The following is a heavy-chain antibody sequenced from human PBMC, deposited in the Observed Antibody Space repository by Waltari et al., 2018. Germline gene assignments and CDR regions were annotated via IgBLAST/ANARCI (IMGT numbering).Heavy chain of an antibody. CDR2: IYHNGNT. J-gene: IGHJ6*03. CDR3: ARVGQQPTRYMDV. V-gene: IGHV4-38-2*02. CDR1: GYSISSGYY. D-gene: IGHD6-13*01. Sequence: QVQLQESGPRLVKPSETLSLTCTVSGYSISSGYYWGWYRQPPGKGLEWIGSIYHNGNTYYNPSLKSRVTISVDTSKNQFSLKLSSVTAADTAVYYCARVGQQPTRYMDVWGKGTTVTVSS.